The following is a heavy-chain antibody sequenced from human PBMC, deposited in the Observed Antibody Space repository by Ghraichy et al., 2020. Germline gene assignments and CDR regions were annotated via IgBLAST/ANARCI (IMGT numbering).Heavy chain of an antibody. CDR2: IKQDGSEK. CDR1: GFTFGSDW. V-gene: IGHV3-7*01. Sequence: GSLRLSCAASGFTFGSDWMTWVRQAPGKGLEWVGNIKQDGSEKYYVGSVKGRFSISRDNAKNSLYLQMNSLRDEDTAVYYCARAVHREGPYLDYWGQGTLVTVSS. D-gene: IGHD6-19*01. CDR3: ARAVHREGPYLDY. J-gene: IGHJ4*02.